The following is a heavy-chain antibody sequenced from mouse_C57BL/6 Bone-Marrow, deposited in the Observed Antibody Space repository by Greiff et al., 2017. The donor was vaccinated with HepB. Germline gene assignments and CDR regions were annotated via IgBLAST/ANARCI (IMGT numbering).Heavy chain of an antibody. J-gene: IGHJ4*01. CDR1: GYTFTSYW. D-gene: IGHD1-1*01. CDR3: AKSRTTVVATWAMDY. CDR2: IDPSDSYS. V-gene: IGHV1-69*01. Sequence: QVQLQQPGAELVMPGASVKLSCKASGYTFTSYWMHWVKQRPGQGLEWTGEIDPSDSYSNYNQKFKGKSTLTVDKSSSTAYMQLSSLTSEDSAVYYCAKSRTTVVATWAMDYWGQGTSVTVSS.